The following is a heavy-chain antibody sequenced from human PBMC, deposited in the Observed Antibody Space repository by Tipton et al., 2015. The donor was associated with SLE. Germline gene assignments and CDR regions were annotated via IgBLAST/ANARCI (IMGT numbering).Heavy chain of an antibody. V-gene: IGHV1-18*01. CDR1: GYIFPFYG. CDR2: ISPHNGKT. J-gene: IGHJ4*02. D-gene: IGHD1-1*01. Sequence: QLVQSGAEVKKPGASVKVSCKTSGYIFPFYGINWVRQAPGQGLDWMGWISPHNGKTNYAQKFQGRVTMTAETSTSTAYMELRSRRSDDTAVYFCARTYNYAGFDYWGQGALVTVSS. CDR3: ARTYNYAGFDY.